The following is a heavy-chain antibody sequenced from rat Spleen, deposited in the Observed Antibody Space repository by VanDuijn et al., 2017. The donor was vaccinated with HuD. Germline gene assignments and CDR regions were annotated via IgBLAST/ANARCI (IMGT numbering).Heavy chain of an antibody. D-gene: IGHD1-1*01. V-gene: IGHV2-30*01. CDR1: GFSLTSYN. Sequence: QVQLKESGPGLVQPSQTLSLTCTVSGFSLTSYNVHWVRQPTGKGLEWMGVIWTGGSTDYNSALKSRLSISRDTSKSQVFLKMNSLQTEDIATYYCARIPYYYSGRDYWGQGVMVTVSS. J-gene: IGHJ2*01. CDR3: ARIPYYYSGRDY. CDR2: IWTGGST.